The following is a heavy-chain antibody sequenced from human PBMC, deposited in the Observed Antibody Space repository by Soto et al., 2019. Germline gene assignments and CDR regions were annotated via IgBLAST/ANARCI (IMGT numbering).Heavy chain of an antibody. D-gene: IGHD3-22*01. CDR1: GGSFSGHS. J-gene: IGHJ5*01. CDR3: STRAYDTNGYYRFDP. Sequence: KTSETLSLTCAVYGGSFSGHSWTWIRQSPGKGLEWIGDINHSGRVNYSPSLKSRVTISLDTSKNQFSLTLSAVTAADTAMYYCSTRAYDTNGYYRFDPWGQGTLVTGS. CDR2: INHSGRV. V-gene: IGHV4-34*01.